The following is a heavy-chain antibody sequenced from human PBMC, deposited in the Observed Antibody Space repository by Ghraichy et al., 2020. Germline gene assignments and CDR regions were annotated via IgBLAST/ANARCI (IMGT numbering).Heavy chain of an antibody. D-gene: IGHD3-10*01. CDR1: GFTFDDYA. J-gene: IGHJ5*02. Sequence: GGSLRLSCAASGFTFDDYAMHWVRQAPGKGLEWVSGISWNSGSIGYADSVKGRFTISRDNAKNSLYLQMNSLRAEDTALYYCAKDLSYYYGSGFDPWGQGTLVTVSS. CDR3: AKDLSYYYGSGFDP. V-gene: IGHV3-9*01. CDR2: ISWNSGSI.